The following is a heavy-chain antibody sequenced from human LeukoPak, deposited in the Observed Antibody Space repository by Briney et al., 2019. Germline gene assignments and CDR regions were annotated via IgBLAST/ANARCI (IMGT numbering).Heavy chain of an antibody. V-gene: IGHV3-23*01. J-gene: IGHJ2*01. CDR1: GFTFSSYA. D-gene: IGHD1-1*01. CDR3: AKPRAMTTGVGRYFDL. CDR2: VGGGEDT. Sequence: GGSLRLSCAASGFTFSSYAMSWIRQAPGKGLDWVSAVGGGEDTYYPDPVKGRFTISRDNSKNTLYLQMNSLRVEDTAIYYCAKPRAMTTGVGRYFDLWGRGTLATVSS.